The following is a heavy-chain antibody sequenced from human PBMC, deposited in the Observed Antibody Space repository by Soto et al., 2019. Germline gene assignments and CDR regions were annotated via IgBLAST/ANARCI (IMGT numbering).Heavy chain of an antibody. CDR3: TTSNGALDY. CDR2: MIGSSKTI. V-gene: IGHV3-48*01. D-gene: IGHD2-2*01. J-gene: IGHJ4*02. Sequence: EVQLVESGGGLVQPGGSLRLSCVASGFTFSPYSMNWVRQAPGKGLEWLSYMIGSSKTIYYSDSVRGRFTISRDNARNSVFLQMNSLRAEDTAVYYCTTSNGALDYWGRGTLVTVSS. CDR1: GFTFSPYS.